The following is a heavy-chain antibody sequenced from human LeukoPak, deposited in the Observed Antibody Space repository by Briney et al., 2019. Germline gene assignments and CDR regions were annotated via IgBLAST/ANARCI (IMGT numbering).Heavy chain of an antibody. CDR1: GFTVSSNY. D-gene: IGHD1-26*01. J-gene: IGHJ5*02. V-gene: IGHV3-66*01. Sequence: GGSLRLSCAASGFTVSSNYMSWVRQAPGKGLEWVSVIYSGGSTYYADSVKGRFTISRDNSKNTLYLQMNSLRAEDTAVYYCARVLVLNWFDPWGQGTLVTVSS. CDR2: IYSGGST. CDR3: ARVLVLNWFDP.